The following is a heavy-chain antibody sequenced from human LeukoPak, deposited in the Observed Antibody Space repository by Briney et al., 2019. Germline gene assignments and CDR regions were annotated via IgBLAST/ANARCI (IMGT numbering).Heavy chain of an antibody. CDR2: IWYDEKNK. CDR1: GFTFSRYS. D-gene: IGHD1-1*01. J-gene: IGHJ4*02. Sequence: GGSLRLSCAASGFTFSRYSMHWVRQAPGKGLEWVAVIWYDEKNKYYGDSVKGRFTISRDNSKNTLYLQMNSLRAEDTAVYYCASPQAPGTTIPFDYWGQGTLVTVSS. CDR3: ASPQAPGTTIPFDY. V-gene: IGHV3-33*03.